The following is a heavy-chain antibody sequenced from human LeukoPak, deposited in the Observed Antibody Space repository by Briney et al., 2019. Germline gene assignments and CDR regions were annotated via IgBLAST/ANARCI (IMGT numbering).Heavy chain of an antibody. CDR2: FYHSGST. Sequence: SGTLSLTCAVSGGSISSSNWWSWVRQPPGKGLEWIGEFYHSGSTNYNPSLKSRVTISVDKSKNQFSLKLSSVTAADTAVYYCARGRTYYYDSSGYYYRAPFDYWGQGTLVTVSS. D-gene: IGHD3-22*01. CDR3: ARGRTYYYDSSGYYYRAPFDY. V-gene: IGHV4-4*02. CDR1: GGSISSSNW. J-gene: IGHJ4*02.